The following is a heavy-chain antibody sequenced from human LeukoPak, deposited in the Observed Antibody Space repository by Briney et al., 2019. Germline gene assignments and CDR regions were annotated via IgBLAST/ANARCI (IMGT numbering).Heavy chain of an antibody. V-gene: IGHV3-74*01. Sequence: GGSMRLSCAASGFTFSSYWMHWVRQAPGKGLVWVSRINSDGSSTSYADSVKGRFTISRDNAKNTLYLQMNSLRAEDTALYYCARHRDSSSSVVYYYCGMDVWGQGTTVTVSS. D-gene: IGHD6-6*01. J-gene: IGHJ6*02. CDR3: ARHRDSSSSVVYYYCGMDV. CDR1: GFTFSSYW. CDR2: INSDGSST.